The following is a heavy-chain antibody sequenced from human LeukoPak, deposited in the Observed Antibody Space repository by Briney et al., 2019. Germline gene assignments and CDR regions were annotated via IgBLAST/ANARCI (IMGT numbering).Heavy chain of an antibody. Sequence: SETLSLTCTVSGYSISNNFYWAWIRQSPGKGLEWIVSINRSWSTYYNPSLKSRVTISLDTSRNQFSLKLNSVTAADTAVYYCAKSNGYGLVDIWGQGTMVTVSS. J-gene: IGHJ3*02. CDR1: GYSISNNFY. V-gene: IGHV4-38-2*02. CDR2: INRSWST. D-gene: IGHD3-10*01. CDR3: AKSNGYGLVDI.